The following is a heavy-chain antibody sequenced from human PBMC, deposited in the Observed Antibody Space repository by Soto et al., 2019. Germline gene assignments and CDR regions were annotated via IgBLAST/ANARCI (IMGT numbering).Heavy chain of an antibody. CDR1: GGSITTYY. Sequence: TSETLSLTCTVSGGSITTYYWSWIRQPPGKGLEWIGYIYYSGRTNYNPSLKSRVTISVDTSKNQFSLKVNSVTAGDTAMYYCARDEQLGFDYWGQGTLVTVSS. CDR3: ARDEQLGFDY. J-gene: IGHJ4*02. CDR2: IYYSGRT. D-gene: IGHD6-13*01. V-gene: IGHV4-59*12.